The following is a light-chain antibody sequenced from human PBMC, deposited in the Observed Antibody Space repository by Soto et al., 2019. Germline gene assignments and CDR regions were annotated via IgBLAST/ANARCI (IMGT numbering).Light chain of an antibody. CDR2: AAS. V-gene: IGKV1-27*01. Sequence: DIQMTQSPSSLSASVGDRVTITCRASQGIDTYLDWYQQKPGQVPKLLIYAASTLQSGVPSRFIGSGSGTDFTRTISSLQPEDVATYFCQKYNRATFTFGPWTKVDIK. CDR3: QKYNRATFT. J-gene: IGKJ3*01. CDR1: QGIDTY.